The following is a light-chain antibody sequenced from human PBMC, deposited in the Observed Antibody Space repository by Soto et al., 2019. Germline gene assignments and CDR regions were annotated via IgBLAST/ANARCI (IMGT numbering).Light chain of an antibody. CDR1: QSVSSSY. CDR2: GAS. CDR3: QQYCSSPPYT. J-gene: IGKJ2*01. V-gene: IGKV3-20*01. Sequence: DIVLTQSPGTLSLSPGERATLSCRASQSVSSSYLAWYQQKPGQAPRLLIYGASSRATGIPDRFSGSGSGTDFPLTISRLEPEDFAVYYCQQYCSSPPYTFGQGTKLEIK.